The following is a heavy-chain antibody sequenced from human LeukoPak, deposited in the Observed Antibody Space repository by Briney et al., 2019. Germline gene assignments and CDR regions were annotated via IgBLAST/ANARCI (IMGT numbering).Heavy chain of an antibody. CDR2: IGGSGGST. D-gene: IGHD4-17*01. J-gene: IGHJ4*02. V-gene: IGHV3-23*01. CDR1: GFTFSSYA. Sequence: QPGASLRLSCAASGFTFSSYAMSWVRQAPGKGLEWVSAIGGSGGSTYYADSVKGRFTISRDNSKNTLYLQMNSLRAEDTAVYYCATRKPGYGDSDYWGQGTLVTVSS. CDR3: ATRKPGYGDSDY.